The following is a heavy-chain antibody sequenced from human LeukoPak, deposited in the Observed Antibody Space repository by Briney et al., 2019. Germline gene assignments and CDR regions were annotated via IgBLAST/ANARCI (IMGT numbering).Heavy chain of an antibody. CDR2: ISVYNGNR. Sequence: AASVKVSCKASGYTFTSYGISWVRHAPGQGLEWMGWISVYNGNRNYAQKFQGRLTMTTDTSTSTAYMELRSLGSEDMAVYYCARGIAAASSLPGYWGQGTLVTVSS. CDR1: GYTFTSYG. CDR3: ARGIAAASSLPGY. D-gene: IGHD6-13*01. V-gene: IGHV1-18*03. J-gene: IGHJ4*02.